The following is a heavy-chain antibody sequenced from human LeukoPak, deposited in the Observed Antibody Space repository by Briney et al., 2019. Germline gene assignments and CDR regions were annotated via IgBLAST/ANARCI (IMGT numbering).Heavy chain of an antibody. J-gene: IGHJ3*02. CDR3: ARAGYDFRGHAFDI. Sequence: SETLSLTCTVSGGSISSGGYYWSWIRQPPGKGLEWIGYIYHSGSTYYNPSLKSRVTISVDRSKNQFSLKLSSVTAADTAVYYCARAGYDFRGHAFDIWGQGTMVTVSS. CDR1: GGSISSGGYY. CDR2: IYHSGST. V-gene: IGHV4-30-2*01. D-gene: IGHD3-3*01.